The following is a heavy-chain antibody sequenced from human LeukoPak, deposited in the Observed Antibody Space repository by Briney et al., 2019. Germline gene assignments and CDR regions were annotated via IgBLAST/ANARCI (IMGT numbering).Heavy chain of an antibody. CDR1: GGSISSYY. J-gene: IGHJ4*02. CDR2: IYYSRST. CDR3: ARNTYGSPYYCDY. Sequence: SETLSLTCTVSGGSISSYYWSWIRQPPGKGLEWIGYIYYSRSTNYNPSLKGRVTISVDTSKNQFSLKLSSVTAADTAVYYCARNTYGSPYYCDYWGQGTLVTVSS. V-gene: IGHV4-59*01. D-gene: IGHD5-18*01.